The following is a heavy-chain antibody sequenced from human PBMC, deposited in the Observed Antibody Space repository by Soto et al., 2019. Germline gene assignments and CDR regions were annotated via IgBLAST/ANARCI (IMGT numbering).Heavy chain of an antibody. D-gene: IGHD4-17*01. CDR2: ISSSSSTI. J-gene: IGHJ6*02. V-gene: IGHV3-48*02. CDR1: GFTFSSYS. Sequence: EVQLVESGGGLVQPGGSLRLSCAASGFTFSSYSMNWVRQAPGKGLEWVSYISSSSSTIYYADSVKGRFTISRDNAKNSLYLQMNRLRDEDTAVYYCAREGDYKYYYDGMDVWGQGTTVTVSS. CDR3: AREGDYKYYYDGMDV.